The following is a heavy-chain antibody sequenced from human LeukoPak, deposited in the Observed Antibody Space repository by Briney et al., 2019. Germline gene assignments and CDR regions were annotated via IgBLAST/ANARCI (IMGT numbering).Heavy chain of an antibody. D-gene: IGHD3-16*01. CDR1: GYTFISHG. J-gene: IGHJ3*02. CDR3: ARATGTWGHDGFDI. CDR2: ISGYSSNT. Sequence: GASVKVSCKAYGYTFISHGISWVRQAPGQGREWMGWISGYSSNTNYAQRLQGRVTMTTDTSTNTAYMELRSLRSDDTAVYYCARATGTWGHDGFDIWGQGTMVTVSS. V-gene: IGHV1-18*01.